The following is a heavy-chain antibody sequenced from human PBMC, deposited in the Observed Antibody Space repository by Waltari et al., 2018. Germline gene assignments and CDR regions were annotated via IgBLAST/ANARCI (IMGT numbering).Heavy chain of an antibody. CDR1: GGSFSGYY. D-gene: IGHD4-17*01. V-gene: IGHV4-34*01. Sequence: QVQLQQWGAGLLKPSETLSLTCAVYGGSFSGYYWSWIRQPPGKGLEWIGEINHSGSTNYNPSLKSRVTISVDTSKNQFSLKLSSVTAADTAVYYCARHPPSSTAPRWYYYYGMDVWGQGTTVTVSS. CDR2: INHSGST. CDR3: ARHPPSSTAPRWYYYYGMDV. J-gene: IGHJ6*02.